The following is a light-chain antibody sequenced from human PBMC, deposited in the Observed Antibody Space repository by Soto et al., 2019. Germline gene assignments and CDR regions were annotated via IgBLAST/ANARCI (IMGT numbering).Light chain of an antibody. CDR3: FTRV. Sequence: QSTLTQPASVSASPGQTITISCTGTSSDVATYNLVSWYQQRPLTAPQLIIYKVTKRPSGVSTPFSGAQSANTASLTIYGLQADDEADYYCFTRVFGGGTKLTVL. CDR2: KVT. V-gene: IGLV2-23*02. CDR1: SSDVATYNL. J-gene: IGLJ3*02.